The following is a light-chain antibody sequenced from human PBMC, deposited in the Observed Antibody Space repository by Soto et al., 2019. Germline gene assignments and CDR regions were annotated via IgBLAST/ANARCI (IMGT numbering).Light chain of an antibody. CDR3: QHFNSYSEA. Sequence: DIQMTQSPSTLSGSVGDRVTITCRASQTISSWLAWYQQKPGKAPKLLIYKASTLKSGVTSRFSGSGSGTEFPLTISSLQPDDFATYYCQHFNSYSEALGHGTKVELK. CDR1: QTISSW. J-gene: IGKJ1*01. V-gene: IGKV1-5*03. CDR2: KAS.